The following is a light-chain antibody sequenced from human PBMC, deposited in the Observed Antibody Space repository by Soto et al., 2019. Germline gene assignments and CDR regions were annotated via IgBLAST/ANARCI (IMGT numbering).Light chain of an antibody. CDR3: SSYTSASTIV. J-gene: IGLJ2*01. CDR1: SSDIGTYNY. Sequence: QSALTQPASVSGSPGQSITISCTGTSSDIGTYNYVSWYQQHPDKAPKLMIYEVSNRPSGVSNRFSGSKSGNTASLTISGLQADDDADYYCSSYTSASTIVFGGGTKVTVL. V-gene: IGLV2-14*01. CDR2: EVS.